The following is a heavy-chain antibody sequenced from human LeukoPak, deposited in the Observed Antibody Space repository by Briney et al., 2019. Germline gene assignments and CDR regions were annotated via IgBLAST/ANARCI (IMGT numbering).Heavy chain of an antibody. CDR3: AREGYGSSYWFYYYYGMDV. D-gene: IGHD2-2*01. CDR1: GYTFTSYD. J-gene: IGHJ6*02. V-gene: IGHV1-3*01. Sequence: ASVKVSCKASGYTFTSYDINWVRQAPGQRLEWMGWINAGNGNTKYSQKFQGRVTITRDTSASTAYMELSSLRSEDTAVYYCAREGYGSSYWFYYYYGMDVWGQGTTVTVSS. CDR2: INAGNGNT.